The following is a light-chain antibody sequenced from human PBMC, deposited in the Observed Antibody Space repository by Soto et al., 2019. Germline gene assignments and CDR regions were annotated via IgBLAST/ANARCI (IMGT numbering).Light chain of an antibody. J-gene: IGKJ1*01. CDR3: QNHGTT. CDR1: QSVTNSE. CDR2: AAS. V-gene: IGKV3-20*01. Sequence: FLLTQSPGNLALSPGERVTLSCKVSQSVTNSELAWYQQKPGQAPSLLIYAASSRATGIPERFSGGGSGTDFTLTISSLEPEHSAVYYCQNHGTTFGQGTKVDIK.